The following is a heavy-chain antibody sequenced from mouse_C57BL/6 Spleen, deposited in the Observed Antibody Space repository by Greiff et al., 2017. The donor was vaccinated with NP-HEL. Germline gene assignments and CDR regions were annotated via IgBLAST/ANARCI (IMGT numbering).Heavy chain of an antibody. CDR2: IYPGDGDT. D-gene: IGHD1-1*02. Sequence: VQLQQSGPELVKPGASVKISCEASGYAFSSSWMNWVKQRPGKGLEWIGRIYPGDGDTNYNGKFKGKATLTADKSSSTAYMQLSSLTSEDSAVYFCARGVGRNYFDYWGQGTTLTVSS. CDR1: GYAFSSSW. J-gene: IGHJ2*01. CDR3: ARGVGRNYFDY. V-gene: IGHV1-82*01.